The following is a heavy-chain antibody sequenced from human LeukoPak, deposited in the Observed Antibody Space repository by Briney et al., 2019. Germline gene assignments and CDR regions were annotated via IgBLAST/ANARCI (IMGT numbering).Heavy chain of an antibody. V-gene: IGHV3-21*01. Sequence: GGSLRLSCAASGYTFSSYSMNWVRQAPGKGLEWVSSISSSSSYIYYADSVKGRFTISRDNAKNSLYLQMNSLRAEDTGVYYSARDGASITMIVVVISYFDYWGQGTLVTVSS. CDR1: GYTFSSYS. J-gene: IGHJ4*02. CDR3: ARDGASITMIVVVISYFDY. CDR2: ISSSSSYI. D-gene: IGHD3-22*01.